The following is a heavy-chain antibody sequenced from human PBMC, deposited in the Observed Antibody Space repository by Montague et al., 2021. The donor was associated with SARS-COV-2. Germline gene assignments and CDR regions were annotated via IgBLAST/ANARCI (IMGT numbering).Heavy chain of an antibody. V-gene: IGHV4-61*08. CDR3: ARVSLAAAATRSDY. CDR1: GGSVSSGGYY. Sequence: SETLSLTCTVSGGSVSSGGYYWSWVRQPPGKGLERIGYTYYSGSTNYNPSLKSRVTISLDTSKNQFSLKLTSVTAADTAVYYCARVSLAAAATRSDYWGQGTLVTVSS. J-gene: IGHJ4*02. CDR2: TYYSGST. D-gene: IGHD6-13*01.